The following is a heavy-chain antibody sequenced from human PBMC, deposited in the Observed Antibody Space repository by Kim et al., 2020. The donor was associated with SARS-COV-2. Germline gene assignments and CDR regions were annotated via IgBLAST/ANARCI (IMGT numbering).Heavy chain of an antibody. CDR1: GFTLSSSW. CDR3: ARYTMLTGGDY. V-gene: IGHV3-74*01. D-gene: IGHD7-27*01. CDR2: IQNGGTYT. J-gene: IGHJ4*02. Sequence: GGSLRLSCAASGFTLSSSWMHWVRQAPGKGLVWVLRIQNGGTYTSYADSVRGRFLISRDNAKNTLFHQMNSLTAEDTAIYYGARYTMLTGGDYWGQGSLVTVSS.